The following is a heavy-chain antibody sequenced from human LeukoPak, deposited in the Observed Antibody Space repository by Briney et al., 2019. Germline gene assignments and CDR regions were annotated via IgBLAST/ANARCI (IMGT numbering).Heavy chain of an antibody. D-gene: IGHD2-2*01. CDR1: GFTFSSYA. Sequence: PGRSLRLSCAASGFTFSSYAMHWVRQNPGKGLEWVAAISYDGSNKRYAESVKGRFTISRDNSKNTLYLQMNSLRAEDTAVYYCARQSSSAALLWYYYYYYMDVWGKGTTVTISS. V-gene: IGHV3-30*04. CDR3: ARQSSSAALLWYYYYYYMDV. CDR2: ISYDGSNK. J-gene: IGHJ6*03.